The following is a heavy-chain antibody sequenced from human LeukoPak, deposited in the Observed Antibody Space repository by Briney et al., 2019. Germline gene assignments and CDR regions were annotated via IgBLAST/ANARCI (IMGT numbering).Heavy chain of an antibody. CDR3: TKESDSYFDY. V-gene: IGHV3-43*01. Sequence: GGSLRLSCTASGFTFGDYTMHWVRQPPGKGLEWVALVSWDGGTAYYADSVQGRFTISRDNNKSSLYLQMNSLRIEDTAFYYCTKESDSYFDYWGQGTLVTVSS. CDR2: VSWDGGTA. D-gene: IGHD2-21*02. CDR1: GFTFGDYT. J-gene: IGHJ4*02.